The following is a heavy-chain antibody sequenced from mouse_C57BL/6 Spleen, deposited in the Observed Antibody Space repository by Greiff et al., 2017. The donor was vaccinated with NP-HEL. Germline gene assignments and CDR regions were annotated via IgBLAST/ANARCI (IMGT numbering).Heavy chain of an antibody. CDR2: IYPSDSET. CDR3: ARSKDYYGSSPAYFDV. J-gene: IGHJ1*03. CDR1: GYTFTSYW. V-gene: IGHV1-61*01. Sequence: QVQLQQPGAELVRPGSSVKLSCKASGYTFTSYWMDWVKQRPGQGLEWIGNIYPSDSETHYNQKFKDKATLTVDKSSSTAYMQLSSLTSEDSAVYYCARSKDYYGSSPAYFDVWGTRTTVTVSS. D-gene: IGHD1-1*01.